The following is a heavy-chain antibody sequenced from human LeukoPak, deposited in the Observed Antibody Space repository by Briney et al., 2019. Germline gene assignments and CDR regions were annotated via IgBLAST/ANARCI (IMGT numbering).Heavy chain of an antibody. CDR3: ARGVDTAMVTYYYYYYGMDV. J-gene: IGHJ6*02. D-gene: IGHD5-18*01. CDR1: GFTFSSYW. Sequence: PGGSLRLSCAASGFTFSSYWMSWVRQAPGKGLEWVSSISSSSSYIYYADSVKGRFTISRDNAKNSLYLQMNSLRAEDTAVYYCARGVDTAMVTYYYYYYGMDVWGQGTTVTVSS. CDR2: ISSSSSYI. V-gene: IGHV3-21*01.